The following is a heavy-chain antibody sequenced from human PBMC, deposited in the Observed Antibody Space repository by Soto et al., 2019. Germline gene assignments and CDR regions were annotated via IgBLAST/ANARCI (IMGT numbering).Heavy chain of an antibody. D-gene: IGHD2-2*01. Sequence: QVQLQESGPGLVKPSQTLSLTCTVSGGSISSGDYYWSWIRQPPGKGLEWIGHIYYSGSTYYNPSLKRRVTISVDSSKNQFSLKLSSVPAADTAVYYCAKYQPTSTSFDPWGQGTLVTVSS. V-gene: IGHV4-30-4*01. CDR1: GGSISSGDYY. CDR3: AKYQPTSTSFDP. J-gene: IGHJ5*02. CDR2: IYYSGST.